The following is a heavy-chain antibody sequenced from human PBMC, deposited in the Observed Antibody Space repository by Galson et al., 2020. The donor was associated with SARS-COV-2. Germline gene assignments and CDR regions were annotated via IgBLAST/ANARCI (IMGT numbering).Heavy chain of an antibody. CDR3: ARDFSSWELLGAFDI. D-gene: IGHD1-26*01. J-gene: IGHJ3*02. CDR2: IWYDGSNK. Sequence: GGSLRLSCAASGFTFSSYGMHWVRQAPGKGLEWVAVIWYDGSNKYYADSVKGRFTISRDNSKNTLYLQMNSLRAEDTAVYYCARDFSSWELLGAFDIWGQGTMVTVSS. V-gene: IGHV3-33*01. CDR1: GFTFSSYG.